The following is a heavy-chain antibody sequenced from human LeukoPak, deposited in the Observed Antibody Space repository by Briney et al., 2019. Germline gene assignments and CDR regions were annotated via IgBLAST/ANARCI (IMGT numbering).Heavy chain of an antibody. Sequence: GESLKISCKGSGYSFTSYWIGWVRQMPGKVLEWMGIIYPGDSDTRYSPSFQGQVTISADESISTAYLQWSSLQASDTAMYYCATIAVELSFRHWGPGTLVTVSS. CDR1: GYSFTSYW. CDR3: ATIAVELSFRH. V-gene: IGHV5-51*01. CDR2: IYPGDSDT. J-gene: IGHJ1*01. D-gene: IGHD6-19*01.